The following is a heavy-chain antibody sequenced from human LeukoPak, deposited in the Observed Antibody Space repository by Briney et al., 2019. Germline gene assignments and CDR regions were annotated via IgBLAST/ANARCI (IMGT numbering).Heavy chain of an antibody. Sequence: GGSLRLSCAASGFAFANYAMAWVRQAPGKGLNWVTGITGDGGSTYYADSVKGRFTIFRDNSKNTLFLQMNSLRVEDTAVYYCAKRDYSQSSDYFPLFDNWGQGTLVTVSS. D-gene: IGHD3-22*01. CDR1: GFAFANYA. J-gene: IGHJ4*02. CDR3: AKRDYSQSSDYFPLFDN. CDR2: ITGDGGST. V-gene: IGHV3-23*01.